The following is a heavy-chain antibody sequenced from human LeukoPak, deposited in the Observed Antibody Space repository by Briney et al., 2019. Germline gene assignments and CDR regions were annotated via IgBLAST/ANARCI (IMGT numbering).Heavy chain of an antibody. CDR3: ARIHGPTRAHYFFDY. Sequence: QSGGSLRLSCAASGFTFSDYYMSWIRQAPGKGLEWVAVISHDGSNTFYVDSVQGRFIISRDKSKNTLNLQMNSLRAEDSAVYYCARIHGPTRAHYFFDYWGQGTLVTVSS. D-gene: IGHD2-2*01. CDR2: ISHDGSNT. V-gene: IGHV3-33*08. J-gene: IGHJ4*02. CDR1: GFTFSDYY.